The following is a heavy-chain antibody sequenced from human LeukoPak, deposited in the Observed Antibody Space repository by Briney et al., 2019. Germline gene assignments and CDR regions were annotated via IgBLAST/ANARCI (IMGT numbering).Heavy chain of an antibody. CDR3: ASSDIVVVPSAETNYYYYMDV. Sequence: GGSLRLSCGGPGFTLSRYSMNWVRQAPGKGLEWIAYISGSGRTKYYADSVKGRFTISSDNAQRSLYLQLNSLRAEDTAVYYCASSDIVVVPSAETNYYYYMDVWGKGTTVTVSS. D-gene: IGHD2-2*01. J-gene: IGHJ6*03. CDR2: ISGSGRTK. CDR1: GFTLSRYS. V-gene: IGHV3-48*04.